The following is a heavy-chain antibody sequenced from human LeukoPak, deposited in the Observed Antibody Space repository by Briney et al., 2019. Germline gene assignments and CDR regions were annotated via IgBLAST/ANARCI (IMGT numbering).Heavy chain of an antibody. D-gene: IGHD4-23*01. J-gene: IGHJ4*02. V-gene: IGHV3-30*02. CDR3: AKAVAYIYYFDY. CDR2: IQYDGSNK. CDR1: RFTFSSYG. Sequence: PGGSLRLSCAASRFTFSSYGMHWVRQAPGKGLEWVAFIQYDGSNKYYADSVKGRFTISRDNSKNTLYLQMNSLRAEDTAVYYCAKAVAYIYYFDYWGQGTLVTVSS.